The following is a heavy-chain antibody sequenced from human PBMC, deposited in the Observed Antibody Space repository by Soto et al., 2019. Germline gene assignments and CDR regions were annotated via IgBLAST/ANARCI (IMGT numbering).Heavy chain of an antibody. CDR1: GFNFGSYV. Sequence: GGSLRLSCATSGFNFGSYVMHWVRQAPGKGLEWVSSISSSRTYIYYADSVKGRLTISRDNAKNSLSLHMNSLTDEDTAIYYSAREVSYGFWCSYIQAFGYWGQGTLVAVSS. CDR2: ISSSRTYI. CDR3: AREVSYGFWCSYIQAFGY. J-gene: IGHJ4*02. V-gene: IGHV3-21*01. D-gene: IGHD3-10*01.